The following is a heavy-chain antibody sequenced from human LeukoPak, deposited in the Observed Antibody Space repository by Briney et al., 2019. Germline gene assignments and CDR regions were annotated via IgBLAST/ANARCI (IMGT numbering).Heavy chain of an antibody. J-gene: IGHJ4*02. CDR1: GFILSDYY. D-gene: IGHD1-26*01. CDR2: INHSGST. CDR3: ARGWELAYFDY. Sequence: GSLRLSCAASGFILSDYYMSWIRQPPGKGLEWIGEINHSGSTNYNPSLKSRVTISVDTSKNQFSLKLSSVTAADTAVYYCARGWELAYFDYWGQGTLVTVSS. V-gene: IGHV4-34*01.